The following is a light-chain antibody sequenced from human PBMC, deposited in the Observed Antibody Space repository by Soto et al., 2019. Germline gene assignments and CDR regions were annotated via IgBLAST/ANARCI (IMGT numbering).Light chain of an antibody. J-gene: IGKJ1*01. CDR1: QSISSW. CDR3: QKYNSYSWT. V-gene: IGKV1-5*01. CDR2: DAS. Sequence: DIQMPQSPSTLSASVGDSLTITGRASQSISSWLAWYQQKPGKARKLLIYDASSLESGVPSRFSGSGSGTEFTLTISSLQPDDFATYYCQKYNSYSWTFGQGTKVDIK.